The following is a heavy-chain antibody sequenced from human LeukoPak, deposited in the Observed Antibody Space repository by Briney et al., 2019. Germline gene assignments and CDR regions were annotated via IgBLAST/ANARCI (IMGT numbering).Heavy chain of an antibody. J-gene: IGHJ4*02. CDR1: GVSISSNSYY. V-gene: IGHV4-39*07. CDR2: IHYSGIT. CDR3: AKDFDY. Sequence: PSETLSLSCSVSGVSISSNSYYWGGIRQPPGKGLEWIGSIHYSGITYYYPSLKSRVTISLDTSKNQFSLKLNSVTAADTAVYYCAKDFDYWGQGTLVTVSS.